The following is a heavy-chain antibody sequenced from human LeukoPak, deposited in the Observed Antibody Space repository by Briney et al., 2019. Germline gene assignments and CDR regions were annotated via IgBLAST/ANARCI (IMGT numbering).Heavy chain of an antibody. CDR1: GYTFTTYY. J-gene: IGHJ4*02. CDR3: ARDNGMGYYGGSGYFDY. CDR2: ISPNSGGT. V-gene: IGHV1-2*02. D-gene: IGHD1-26*01. Sequence: ASVKVSCKASGYTFTTYYIHWVRQAPGQGLEWMGWISPNSGGTNYAQKFQGRVTMTRDTSITTAYMELSRLTSDDTAVYYCARDNGMGYYGGSGYFDYWGQGTLVTVSS.